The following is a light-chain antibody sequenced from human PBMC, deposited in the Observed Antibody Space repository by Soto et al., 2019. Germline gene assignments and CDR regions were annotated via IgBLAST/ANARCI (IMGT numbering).Light chain of an antibody. J-gene: IGKJ4*01. Sequence: EIVLTQSPGTLSLSPGERATLSCRASQSVSSSYLAWYQQKPGQAPRLLMFGASSRATGIPDRFSGSGSGTDFTLTISRLEPEEFAVYYCQQYASAPFAFGGGPRVDVK. CDR2: GAS. CDR3: QQYASAPFA. V-gene: IGKV3-20*01. CDR1: QSVSSSY.